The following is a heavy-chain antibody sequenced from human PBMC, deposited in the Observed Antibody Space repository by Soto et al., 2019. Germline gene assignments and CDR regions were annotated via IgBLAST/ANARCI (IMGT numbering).Heavy chain of an antibody. CDR2: ISGSDDST. J-gene: IGHJ4*02. CDR3: AKRSSSSTFDY. Sequence: EVQLLESGGGLVQPGESLRLSCAASGFTFSSYAMSWVRQPPGKGLEWVSVISGSDDSTYYADSVKGLFTISRDNSKNTLYLQMNSLRAEDTAVYYCAKRSSSSTFDYWGQGTLVTVSS. V-gene: IGHV3-23*01. CDR1: GFTFSSYA. D-gene: IGHD6-6*01.